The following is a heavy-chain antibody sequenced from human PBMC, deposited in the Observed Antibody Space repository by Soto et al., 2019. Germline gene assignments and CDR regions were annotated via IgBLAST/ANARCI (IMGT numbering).Heavy chain of an antibody. CDR3: ASHRKAVWGTNRYSAFEM. CDR2: IYDSETS. CDR1: GGSISGYH. D-gene: IGHD3-16*02. J-gene: IGHJ3*02. Sequence: SETLSLTCTVSGGSISGYHWSWIRQSPGKGLEWIGYIYDSETSDYNPSFKSRVSISVDTSDTQFSLKLNSVTAADTAVYYCASHRKAVWGTNRYSAFEMWGTGTKVTVSS. V-gene: IGHV4-59*01.